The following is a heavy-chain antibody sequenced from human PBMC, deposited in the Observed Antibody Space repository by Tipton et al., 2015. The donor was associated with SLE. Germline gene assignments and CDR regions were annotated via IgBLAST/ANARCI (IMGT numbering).Heavy chain of an antibody. Sequence: TLSLTCTVSGGSISSGGYYWSWIRQHPGKGLEWIGYIYYSGSTYYNPSLKSRVTISVDTSKNQFSLKLSSVTAADTAVYYCARDNRNWVNSRRGGYFDYWGQGPLVTVSS. V-gene: IGHV4-31*03. D-gene: IGHD2/OR15-2a*01. CDR1: GGSISSGGYY. CDR3: ARDNRNWVNSRRGGYFDY. CDR2: IYYSGST. J-gene: IGHJ4*02.